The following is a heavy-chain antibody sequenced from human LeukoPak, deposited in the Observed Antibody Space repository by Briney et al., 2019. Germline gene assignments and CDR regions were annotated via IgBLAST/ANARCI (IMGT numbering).Heavy chain of an antibody. CDR1: GFTFSSYW. Sequence: PGGSLRLSCAASGFTFSSYWMHWVRQAPGKGLVWVSRINSDGRSTSYADSMKGRFTISRDNAKNTLYLQMNSLRAEDTAVYYCPREGYSGYDPPDYWGQGTLVTVSS. V-gene: IGHV3-74*01. D-gene: IGHD5-12*01. J-gene: IGHJ4*02. CDR3: PREGYSGYDPPDY. CDR2: INSDGRST.